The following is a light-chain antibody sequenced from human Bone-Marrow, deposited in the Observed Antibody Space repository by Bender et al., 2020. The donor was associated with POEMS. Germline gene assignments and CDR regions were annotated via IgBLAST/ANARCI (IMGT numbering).Light chain of an antibody. V-gene: IGLV2-14*03. Sequence: QSALTQPASVSGSPGQSITISCTGTSNDIGGYNYVSWYRKHPDKAPKLLIFEVTNRPSGVSHRFSGSKSGTTASLTISGLQAEDEADYYCSSYTNSRTVIFGGGTKLTVL. CDR3: SSYTNSRTVI. J-gene: IGLJ2*01. CDR1: SNDIGGYNY. CDR2: EVT.